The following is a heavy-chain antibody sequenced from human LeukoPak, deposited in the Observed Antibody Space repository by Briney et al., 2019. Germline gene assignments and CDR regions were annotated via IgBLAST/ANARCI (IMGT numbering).Heavy chain of an antibody. CDR3: ATRGGWYPRAFDY. J-gene: IGHJ4*02. CDR1: GFTFSRFW. Sequence: GGSLSLSCAVSGFTFSRFWMSWVRQAPGKGLEWVATIKEDGSEKYYVDSVKGRFTISRDNAKSSLYLRMNSLRVEDTAVYYCATRGGWYPRAFDYWGQGTLVTVSS. V-gene: IGHV3-7*01. CDR2: IKEDGSEK. D-gene: IGHD6-19*01.